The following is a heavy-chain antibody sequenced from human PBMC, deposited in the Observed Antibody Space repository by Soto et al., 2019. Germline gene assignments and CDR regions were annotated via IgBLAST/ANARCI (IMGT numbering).Heavy chain of an antibody. V-gene: IGHV4-30-4*01. Sequence: QVQLQASGPGLVKPSQALSLTCTVSGGSISSDDYYWSWIRQPPGKGLEWIGFMSYSGSSSYNASLKIRFTISVDTSKHQFALSLNFVTAADTAVYYCATMGTPSTRIYYVDNWGQGTLVTVSS. J-gene: IGHJ4*02. CDR2: MSYSGSS. CDR3: ATMGTPSTRIYYVDN. CDR1: GGSISSDDYY. D-gene: IGHD1-7*01.